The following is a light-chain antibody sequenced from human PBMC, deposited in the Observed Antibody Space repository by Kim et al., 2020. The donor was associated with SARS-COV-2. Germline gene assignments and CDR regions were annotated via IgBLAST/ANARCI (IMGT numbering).Light chain of an antibody. J-gene: IGKJ1*01. V-gene: IGKV1-27*01. CDR3: QKYNSAPWT. Sequence: ASIGDRVTITCRASQDIANSLAWYQQKPGKVPQVLISAAATLQSGVPSRFSGSGSGTEFTLAIGSLQTEDVATYYCQKYNSAPWTFGPGTEVDIK. CDR1: QDIANS. CDR2: AAA.